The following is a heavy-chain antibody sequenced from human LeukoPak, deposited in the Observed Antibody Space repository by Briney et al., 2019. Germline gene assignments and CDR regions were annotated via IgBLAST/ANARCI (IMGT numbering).Heavy chain of an antibody. Sequence: GASVKVSCKASGGTFSSYAISWVRQAPGQGLEWMGWISAYNGNTNYAQKLQGRVTMTTYTSTSTAYMELRSLRSDDTAVYYCARDPEMATKRGFDYWGQGTLVTVSS. CDR3: ARDPEMATKRGFDY. CDR1: GGTFSSYA. D-gene: IGHD5-24*01. J-gene: IGHJ4*02. V-gene: IGHV1-18*01. CDR2: ISAYNGNT.